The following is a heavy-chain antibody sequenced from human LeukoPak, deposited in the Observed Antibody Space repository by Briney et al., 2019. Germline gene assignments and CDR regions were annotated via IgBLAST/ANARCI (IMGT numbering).Heavy chain of an antibody. CDR2: IYPGDSDT. CDR3: ARTGYHYGSGSHYAFDL. Sequence: GESLEISFEASGYTFSNQWIGWVRQMPGKGLEWMGIIYPGDSDTRYSPSFQGQVTISVDKSVTTTYLQWHSLKASDTAMYYCARTGYHYGSGSHYAFDLWGQGTMVTVSS. D-gene: IGHD3-10*01. CDR1: GYTFSNQW. J-gene: IGHJ3*01. V-gene: IGHV5-51*01.